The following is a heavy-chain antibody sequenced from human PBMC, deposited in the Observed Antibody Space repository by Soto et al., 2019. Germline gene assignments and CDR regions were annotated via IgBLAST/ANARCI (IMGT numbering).Heavy chain of an antibody. Sequence: SGGSLRLSCAASGFTFSSYAMHWVRQAPGKGLEWVAVISYDGSNNYYADSVKGRFTISRDNSKNTLYLQMNSMRAEDTAVYYCARDRYFDWFHFDPWGQGTLVTVSS. CDR3: ARDRYFDWFHFDP. V-gene: IGHV3-30-3*01. J-gene: IGHJ5*02. D-gene: IGHD3-9*01. CDR1: GFTFSSYA. CDR2: ISYDGSNN.